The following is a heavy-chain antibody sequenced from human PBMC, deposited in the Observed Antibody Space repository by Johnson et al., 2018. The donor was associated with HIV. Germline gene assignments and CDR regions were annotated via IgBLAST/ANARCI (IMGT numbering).Heavy chain of an antibody. CDR1: GFTVSSNY. Sequence: LVKPGGSLRLSCAASGFTVSSNYMSWVRQAPGKGLEWVSGISWNSGSIGYADSVKGRFTISRDNAKNSLYLQMNSLRAEDTALYYCAKGVGATTNDAFDIWGQGTMVTVSS. CDR3: AKGVGATTNDAFDI. V-gene: IGHV3-9*01. D-gene: IGHD1-26*01. J-gene: IGHJ3*02. CDR2: ISWNSGSI.